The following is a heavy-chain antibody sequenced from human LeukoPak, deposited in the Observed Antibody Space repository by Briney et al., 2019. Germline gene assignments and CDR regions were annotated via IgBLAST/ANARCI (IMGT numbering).Heavy chain of an antibody. D-gene: IGHD2-15*01. Sequence: SVKVSCKASGYTFTSYGISWVRQAPGQGLEWMGRIVPILGIANYAQKFQGRVTITADKSTSTAYMELSSLRSEDTAVYYCAIGDIVGSPTSGDYWGQGTLVTVSS. CDR2: IVPILGIA. V-gene: IGHV1-69*04. CDR1: GYTFTSYG. J-gene: IGHJ4*02. CDR3: AIGDIVGSPTSGDY.